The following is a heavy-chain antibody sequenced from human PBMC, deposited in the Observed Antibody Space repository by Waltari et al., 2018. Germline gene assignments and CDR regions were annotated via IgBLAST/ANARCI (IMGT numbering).Heavy chain of an antibody. D-gene: IGHD6-19*01. CDR1: GDTFTLYI. V-gene: IGHV1-3*01. J-gene: IGHJ4*02. CDR2: INVGSGNT. Sequence: VQLVQSGAEGKKPGASGKVSCKASGDTFTLYIIHWVRQAPGQRLEWMGWINVGSGNTKYSQNCQGRVTITRDTSASTAYMALSSLTSEDTAVYYCARENSAWSFFDYWGQGTLVTVSS. CDR3: ARENSAWSFFDY.